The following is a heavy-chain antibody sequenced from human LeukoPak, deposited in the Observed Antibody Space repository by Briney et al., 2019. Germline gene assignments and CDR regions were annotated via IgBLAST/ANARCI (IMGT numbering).Heavy chain of an antibody. CDR2: IKQDGNEK. J-gene: IGHJ4*02. D-gene: IGHD2-15*01. V-gene: IGHV3-7*01. CDR3: ARAPRRCGGGSCYSSTFDY. Sequence: GGSLRLSCAASGFMFSSYWMSWVRQSPGKGLEWVANIKQDGNEKYYVDSVKGRFTISRDNAKNSLSLQMNSLRAEDTAVYYCARAPRRCGGGSCYSSTFDYWGQGTLVTVSS. CDR1: GFMFSSYW.